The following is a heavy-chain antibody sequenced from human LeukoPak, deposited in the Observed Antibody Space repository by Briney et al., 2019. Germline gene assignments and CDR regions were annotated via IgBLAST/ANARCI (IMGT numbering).Heavy chain of an antibody. CDR3: ARDVETSGRYGCSGY. D-gene: IGHD6-19*01. CDR1: GFTFDDYT. Sequence: GGSLRLSCAASGFTFDDYTMHWVRQAPGKGLEWVSLISWDGGSTYYADSVKGRFTISRDNSKNTLFLQMSSLTPEDTAVYYCARDVETSGRYGCSGYWGQGSLVTVSS. V-gene: IGHV3-43*01. J-gene: IGHJ4*02. CDR2: ISWDGGST.